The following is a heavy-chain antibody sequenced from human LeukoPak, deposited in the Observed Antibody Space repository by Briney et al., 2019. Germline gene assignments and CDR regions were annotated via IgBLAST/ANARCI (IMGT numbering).Heavy chain of an antibody. D-gene: IGHD3-22*01. Sequence: SETLSLTCTVSGGAISAYDWSWSGQPPGKGLEWRGYIYYSGSTNYNPSLKSRVTISVDKSKNQFSLKLSSVTAADTAVYYCARGHSYYYDSSAYYPDFDYWGQGTLVTVSS. CDR2: IYYSGST. J-gene: IGHJ4*02. CDR1: GGAISAYD. V-gene: IGHV4-59*01. CDR3: ARGHSYYYDSSAYYPDFDY.